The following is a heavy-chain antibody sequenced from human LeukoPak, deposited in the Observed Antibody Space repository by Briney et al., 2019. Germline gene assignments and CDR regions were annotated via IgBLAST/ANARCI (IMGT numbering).Heavy chain of an antibody. Sequence: PGGSLRLSCAASGFTFSSHNTNWVRQAPGKGLEWISFINFKSEDIRYADSVEGRFIISRDNARKSLYLHMNSLRAEDTAVYYCARDKDYASDMWGQGTMVTVAS. J-gene: IGHJ3*02. D-gene: IGHD4-11*01. CDR1: GFTFSSHN. CDR2: INFKSEDI. V-gene: IGHV3-48*01. CDR3: ARDKDYASDM.